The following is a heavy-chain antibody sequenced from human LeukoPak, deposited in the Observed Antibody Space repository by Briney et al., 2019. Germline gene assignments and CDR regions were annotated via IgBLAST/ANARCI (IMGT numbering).Heavy chain of an antibody. V-gene: IGHV1-2*06. D-gene: IGHD2-21*02. CDR3: ASLPNLAYCGGDCYTHDY. Sequence: ASVKVSCKASGYTFTGYYMHWVRQAPGQGLECLRLINPNSGGTNYAQKLQGRVTMTRDPSISTAYMELSRLRSDDTAVYYCASLPNLAYCGGDCYTHDYWGQGTRVTVSS. CDR1: GYTFTGYY. CDR2: INPNSGGT. J-gene: IGHJ4*02.